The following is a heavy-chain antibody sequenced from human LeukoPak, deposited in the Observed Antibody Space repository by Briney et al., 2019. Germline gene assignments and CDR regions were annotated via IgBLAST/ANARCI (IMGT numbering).Heavy chain of an antibody. CDR3: ARDKNPKNFYGMDV. Sequence: GASVKVSCKASGYTFTGYYMHWVRQAPGQGLEWMGWINPNSGGTNYAQKFQGRVTMTRDTSISTAYMELSRLRSDDTAVYYYARDKNPKNFYGMDVWGQGTTVTVSS. J-gene: IGHJ6*02. CDR1: GYTFTGYY. V-gene: IGHV1-2*02. CDR2: INPNSGGT.